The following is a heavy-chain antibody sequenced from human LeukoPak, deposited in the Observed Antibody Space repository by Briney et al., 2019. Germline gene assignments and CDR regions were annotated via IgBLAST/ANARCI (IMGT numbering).Heavy chain of an antibody. V-gene: IGHV3-7*01. Sequence: PGWSLTLSCAASGFTFSRYWMTWVRQSPGKGLEWVANINQDGSEKYYGDSVTGRFTISRDNAENSLFLQMNSLRADDTGVYYCGRAREAPANVFPDHWGQGVVVTVSS. D-gene: IGHD2-15*01. CDR2: INQDGSEK. CDR3: GRAREAPANVFPDH. CDR1: GFTFSRYW. J-gene: IGHJ4*02.